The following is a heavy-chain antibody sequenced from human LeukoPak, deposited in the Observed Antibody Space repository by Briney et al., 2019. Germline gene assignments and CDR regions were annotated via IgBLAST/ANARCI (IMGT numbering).Heavy chain of an antibody. CDR2: IYPGDSDT. CDR3: ATPYGSGSYHNFDAFDI. J-gene: IGHJ3*02. V-gene: IGHV5-51*01. CDR1: GYSFTSYW. D-gene: IGHD3-10*01. Sequence: GESLKISCKGSGYSFTSYWIGWVRQMPGKGLEWMGIIYPGDSDTRYSPSFQGQVTISADKSISIAYLQWSSLKASDTAMYYCATPYGSGSYHNFDAFDIWGQGTMVTVSS.